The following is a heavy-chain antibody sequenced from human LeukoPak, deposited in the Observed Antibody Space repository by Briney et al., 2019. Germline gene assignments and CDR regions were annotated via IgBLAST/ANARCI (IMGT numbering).Heavy chain of an antibody. CDR2: ISGSGGST. J-gene: IGHJ4*02. CDR3: AKDDQMIDYMRDPDLGPAKTHDY. V-gene: IGHV3-23*01. Sequence: PGGSLRLSCAASGFTFSSYAMSWVRQAPGKGLEWVSAISGSGGSTYYADSVKGRFTISRDNSKNTLYLQMNSLRAEDTAVYYCAKDDQMIDYMRDPDLGPAKTHDYWGQGTLVTVSS. D-gene: IGHD3-22*01. CDR1: GFTFSSYA.